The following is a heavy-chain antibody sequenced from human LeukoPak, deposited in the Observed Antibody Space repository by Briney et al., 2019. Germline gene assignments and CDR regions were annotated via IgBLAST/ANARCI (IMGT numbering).Heavy chain of an antibody. CDR1: GFTLSNYW. CDR2: IKQDESEK. Sequence: GGSLRLSCTASGFTLSNYWMSWVRQTPEKGLEWVANIKQDESEKVYVDSVKGRFTISRDNAKSSLYLQMSGLRADDTAVYYCARDPYSSTWSYGVDIWGQGTLVTVSS. V-gene: IGHV3-7*05. D-gene: IGHD6-13*01. J-gene: IGHJ4*02. CDR3: ARDPYSSTWSYGVDI.